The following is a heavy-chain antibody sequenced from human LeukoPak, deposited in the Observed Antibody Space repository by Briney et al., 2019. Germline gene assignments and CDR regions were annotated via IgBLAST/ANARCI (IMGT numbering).Heavy chain of an antibody. CDR2: ISGSGDII. V-gene: IGHV3-23*01. Sequence: GGSLRLSCAASGFTFSTYAMSWVRQAPGKGLEWVSGISGSGDIIYYANPVKGRFSISRDNSKNTLYLQMNSLRDGDTAVYYCAKDPYSTGLYQGYYFDYWGQGTLVTVSS. CDR1: GFTFSTYA. CDR3: AKDPYSTGLYQGYYFDY. D-gene: IGHD6-19*01. J-gene: IGHJ4*02.